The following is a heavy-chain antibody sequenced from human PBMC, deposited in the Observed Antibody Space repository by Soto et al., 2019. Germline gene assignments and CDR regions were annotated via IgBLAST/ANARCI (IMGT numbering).Heavy chain of an antibody. J-gene: IGHJ4*02. Sequence: SETLSLTCTVSGGSISSDYSCWSWIRQPPGEGLEWIGHIFDSGTTYTNPSLRSQVAISLDTSKNHFSLTLSSVTAADTAVYYCARGPSGDKVHYWGQGALVTVSS. V-gene: IGHV4-30-4*01. CDR1: GGSISSDYSC. CDR2: IFDSGTT. CDR3: ARGPSGDKVHY. D-gene: IGHD7-27*01.